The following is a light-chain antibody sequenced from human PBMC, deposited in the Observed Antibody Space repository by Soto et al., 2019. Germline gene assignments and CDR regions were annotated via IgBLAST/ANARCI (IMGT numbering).Light chain of an antibody. Sequence: DIQMTQSPSSLSASVGDRVTITCRASQSISSYLNWYQQKPGKAPKLLIYAASSLQSGVPSRFSSSGSGTDFTLNISSLQPEDFATYYCQQSYSTLLTFGGGPKVEIK. CDR1: QSISSY. CDR3: QQSYSTLLT. J-gene: IGKJ4*01. V-gene: IGKV1-39*01. CDR2: AAS.